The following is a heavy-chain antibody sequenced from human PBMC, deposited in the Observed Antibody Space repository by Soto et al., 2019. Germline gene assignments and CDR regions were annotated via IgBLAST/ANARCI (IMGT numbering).Heavy chain of an antibody. D-gene: IGHD3-10*01. Sequence: LRLSCAASGFTFRSYGMHWARQAPGKGPEWVAIISYDGRNRYYADSVKGRFTISRDSSKNTLYLQINGLRLEDTALYYCARDVGGGRPSGSGSYGVDSWGRGTLVTVSS. J-gene: IGHJ5*01. CDR2: ISYDGRNR. CDR1: GFTFRSYG. V-gene: IGHV3-30*03. CDR3: ARDVGGGRPSGSGSYGVDS.